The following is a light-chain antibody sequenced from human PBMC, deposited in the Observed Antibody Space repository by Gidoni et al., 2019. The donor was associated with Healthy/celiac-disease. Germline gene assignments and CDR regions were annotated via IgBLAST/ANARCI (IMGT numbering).Light chain of an antibody. Sequence: QSVLPQPPSASGTPGQRVTISCSGSSSNIGSNTVNWYQKLPGTAPKLLIYSNNQRPSGVPDRFSGSKSGTSASLAISGLQSEDEADYYCAAWDDSLNGLVFGTGTKVTVL. J-gene: IGLJ1*01. V-gene: IGLV1-44*01. CDR2: SNN. CDR3: AAWDDSLNGLV. CDR1: SSNIGSNT.